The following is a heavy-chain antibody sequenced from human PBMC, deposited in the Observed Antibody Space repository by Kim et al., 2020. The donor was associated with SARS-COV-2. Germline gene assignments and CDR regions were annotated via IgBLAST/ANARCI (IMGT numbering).Heavy chain of an antibody. CDR3: ARAGHSSSRDVRGGGGAGDI. V-gene: IGHV1-3*01. CDR1: GYTFTSYA. Sequence: ASVKVSRKASGYTFTSYAMRWVRQAPGQRLEWMGWINAGSGNRKYSQKFQGRVTITRDTSASTAYMELSSLRPDDTAVYYCARAGHSSSRDVRGGGGAGDIGGRGTRVTVTA. J-gene: IGHJ3*02. CDR2: INAGSGNR. D-gene: IGHD6-13*01.